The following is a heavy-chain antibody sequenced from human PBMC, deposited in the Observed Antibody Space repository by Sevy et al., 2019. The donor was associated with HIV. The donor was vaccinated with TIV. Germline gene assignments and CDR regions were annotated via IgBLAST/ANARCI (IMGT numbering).Heavy chain of an antibody. CDR1: GFTCSGYA. CDR2: INGKGRST. CDR3: AKTIDSGGGVVPAANYYYYGMDV. Sequence: GGSLRLSCAVSGFTCSGYAMNWVRQAPGKGLEWVSAINGKGRSTHYADSVEGRFTISRDNSKNTLYLQMNSLRAEDTAVYYCAKTIDSGGGVVPAANYYYYGMDVWGQGTTVTVSS. J-gene: IGHJ6*02. V-gene: IGHV3-23*01. D-gene: IGHD2-2*01.